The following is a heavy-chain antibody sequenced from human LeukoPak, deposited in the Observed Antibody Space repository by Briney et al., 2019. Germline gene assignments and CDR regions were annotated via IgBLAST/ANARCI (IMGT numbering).Heavy chain of an antibody. CDR2: IIPIFGTA. D-gene: IGHD4-23*01. CDR1: GGTFSSYA. J-gene: IGHJ6*03. Sequence: ASVKVSCKASGGTFSSYAISWVRQAPGQGLEWMGGIIPIFGTANYAQKFQGRVTITTDESTSTAYMELSSLRSEDTAVYYCARGTPVFSALAMDVWGKGTTVTVSS. V-gene: IGHV1-69*05. CDR3: ARGTPVFSALAMDV.